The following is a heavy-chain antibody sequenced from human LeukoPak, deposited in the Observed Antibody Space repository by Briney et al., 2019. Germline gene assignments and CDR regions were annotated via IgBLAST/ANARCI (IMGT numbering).Heavy chain of an antibody. CDR1: GFTFDDYA. D-gene: IGHD1/OR15-1a*01. CDR3: ARVNWNRVGTNYYGMDV. Sequence: GGSLRLSCAASGFTFDDYAMHWVRQAPGKGLEWVSGISWNSGSIGYADSVKGRFTISRDNAKNSLYLQMNSLRAEDTAVYYCARVNWNRVGTNYYGMDVWGQGTTVTVSS. CDR2: ISWNSGSI. J-gene: IGHJ6*02. V-gene: IGHV3-9*01.